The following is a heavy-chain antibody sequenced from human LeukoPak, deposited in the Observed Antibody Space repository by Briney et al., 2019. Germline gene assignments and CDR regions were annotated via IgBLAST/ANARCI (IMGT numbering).Heavy chain of an antibody. Sequence: SETLSLTCTVSGTSITSYYWNWIRQAPGQGPECIGYVHYSGNTKYNPPLKSRVTISVDTSKNQFSLRLSSVTAADTAVYFCAKWASDNRAFDLWGQGTLVTVSS. D-gene: IGHD2-8*01. CDR3: AKWASDNRAFDL. J-gene: IGHJ4*02. CDR2: VHYSGNT. V-gene: IGHV4-59*08. CDR1: GTSITSYY.